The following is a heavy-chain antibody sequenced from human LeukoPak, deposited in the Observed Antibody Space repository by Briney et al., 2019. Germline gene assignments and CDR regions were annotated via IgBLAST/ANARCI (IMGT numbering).Heavy chain of an antibody. CDR3: ARNNGMDV. J-gene: IGHJ6*02. CDR1: GFALSSHL. CDR2: VNRDGSET. V-gene: IGHV3-7*03. Sequence: GGSLRLSCAASGFALSSHLMTWVRQVPGRGPEWVANVNRDGSETYYLDSVKGRFTISKDNAKNSLYLQMNSLRAEDTALYHCARNNGMDVWGQGTTVIVSS.